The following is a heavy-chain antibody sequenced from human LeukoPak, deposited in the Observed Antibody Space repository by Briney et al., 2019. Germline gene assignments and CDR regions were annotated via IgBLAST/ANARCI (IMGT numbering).Heavy chain of an antibody. D-gene: IGHD2-2*01. CDR2: INTDGSSI. CDR1: GFTFSDYW. CDR3: VRDSYFGSTYYGMDV. Sequence: GGSLRPSCAASGFTFSDYWMHWVRQAPGRGLVWVSRINTDGSSISYADSVKGRFTISRDNAKNALFLQMNSLRAEDTAVYYCVRDSYFGSTYYGMDVWGQGTTVTVSS. V-gene: IGHV3-74*01. J-gene: IGHJ6*02.